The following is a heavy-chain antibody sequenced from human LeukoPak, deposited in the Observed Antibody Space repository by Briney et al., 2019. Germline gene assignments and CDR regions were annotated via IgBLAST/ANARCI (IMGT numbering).Heavy chain of an antibody. V-gene: IGHV3-30*04. Sequence: PGRSLRLSCAASGFTFSSYAMHWVRQAPGKGLEWVAVISYDGSNKYYADSVKGRFTISRDNSKNTLYLQMNSLRVEDTAVYYCAREGLWSYYFDYWGQGTLVTVSS. CDR2: ISYDGSNK. CDR1: GFTFSSYA. D-gene: IGHD4/OR15-4a*01. CDR3: AREGLWSYYFDY. J-gene: IGHJ4*02.